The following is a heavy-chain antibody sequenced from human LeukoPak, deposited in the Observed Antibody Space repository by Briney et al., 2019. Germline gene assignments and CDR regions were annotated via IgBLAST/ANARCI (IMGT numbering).Heavy chain of an antibody. CDR2: IYPGDSDT. CDR3: ARQGDCGGGSCYSGYYYYMDV. J-gene: IGHJ6*03. D-gene: IGHD2-15*01. CDR1: GYSFTSYW. V-gene: IGHV5-51*01. Sequence: GESLKISCKGSGYSFTSYWIGRVRQMPGKGLEWMGIIYPGDSDTRYSPSFQGQVTISADKSISTAYLQWSSLKASDTAMYYCARQGDCGGGSCYSGYYYYMDVWGKGTTVTVSS.